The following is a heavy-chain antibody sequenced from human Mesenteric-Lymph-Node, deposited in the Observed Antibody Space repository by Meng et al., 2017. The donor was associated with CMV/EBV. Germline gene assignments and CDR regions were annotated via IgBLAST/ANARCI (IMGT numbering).Heavy chain of an antibody. CDR3: AIGIYYYAMDV. J-gene: IGHJ6*02. CDR2: IIPIFGAA. Sequence: SVKVSCKASGGTFSSYAINWVRQAPGQGLEWMGGIIPIFGAADYAQQFQGRVTVTLDESTGTAYMELSSLRFEDTAVYYCAIGIYYYAMDVWGQGSTVTVSS. V-gene: IGHV1-69*13. CDR1: GGTFSSYA.